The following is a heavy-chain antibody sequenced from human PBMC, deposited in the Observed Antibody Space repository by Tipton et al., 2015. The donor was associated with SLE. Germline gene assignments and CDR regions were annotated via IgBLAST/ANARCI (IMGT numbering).Heavy chain of an antibody. Sequence: TLSLTCTVSGGSISSSSYYWGWIRQPPGKGLEWIGSIYYSGSTYYNPSLKSRVTISVDRSKNQFSLKLSSVTAADTAVYYCARSGSYPYYYYYMDVWGKGTTVTVSS. V-gene: IGHV4-39*07. D-gene: IGHD1-26*01. CDR2: IYYSGST. CDR3: ARSGSYPYYYYYMDV. CDR1: GGSISSSSYY. J-gene: IGHJ6*03.